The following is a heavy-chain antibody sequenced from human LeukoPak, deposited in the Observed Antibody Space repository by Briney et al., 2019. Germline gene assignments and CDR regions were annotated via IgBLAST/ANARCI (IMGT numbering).Heavy chain of an antibody. CDR1: GGSISSGGYY. D-gene: IGHD3-10*01. CDR2: IYYSGST. V-gene: IGHV4-31*03. Sequence: PSETLSLTCTVSGGSISSGGYYWSWIRQHPGKGLEWIGYIYYSGSTYYNPSLKSRVTISVDTSKNQFSLKLSSVTAADTAVYYCARGSSYMVRGVPCWGQGTLVTVSS. CDR3: ARGSSYMVRGVPC. J-gene: IGHJ4*02.